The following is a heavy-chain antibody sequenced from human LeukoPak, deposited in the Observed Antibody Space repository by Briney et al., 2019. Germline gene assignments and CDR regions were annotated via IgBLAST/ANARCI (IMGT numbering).Heavy chain of an antibody. J-gene: IGHJ4*02. CDR3: ARSSIAAAVLDY. V-gene: IGHV4-59*01. CDR1: GGSLSSYY. D-gene: IGHD6-13*01. Sequence: PSETLSLTCTVSGGSLSSYYWSWIRQPPGKGLEWIGYIYYSGSTNYNPSLKSRVTISVDTSKNQFSLKLSSVTAADTAVYYCARSSIAAAVLDYWGQGTLVTVSS. CDR2: IYYSGST.